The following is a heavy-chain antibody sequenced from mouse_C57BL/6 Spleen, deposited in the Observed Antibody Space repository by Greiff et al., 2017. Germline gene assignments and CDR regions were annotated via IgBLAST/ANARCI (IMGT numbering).Heavy chain of an antibody. D-gene: IGHD2-1*01. CDR2: IYPGSGST. J-gene: IGHJ2*01. CDR3: ARKIYYGKGGDY. Sequence: VQLQQPGAELVKPGASVKMSCKASGYTFTSYWITWVKQRPGQGLEWIGDIYPGSGSTNYNEKFKSKATLTVDTSSSTAYMQLSSLTSEDSAVYYCARKIYYGKGGDYWGQGTTRTVSS. CDR1: GYTFTSYW. V-gene: IGHV1-55*01.